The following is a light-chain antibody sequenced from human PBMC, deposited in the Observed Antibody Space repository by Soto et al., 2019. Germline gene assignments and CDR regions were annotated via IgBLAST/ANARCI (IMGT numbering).Light chain of an antibody. Sequence: QSVLTQPASVSGSPGQSITISCTGTSSDVGGYNYVSWYQQHPGKAPKVMIYEVSHRPSGVSDRFSGSKSGNTASLTISGLQAEDDADYYCTSYTTSTTLVVFGGGTKLTVL. CDR2: EVS. V-gene: IGLV2-14*01. CDR3: TSYTTSTTLVV. J-gene: IGLJ2*01. CDR1: SSDVGGYNY.